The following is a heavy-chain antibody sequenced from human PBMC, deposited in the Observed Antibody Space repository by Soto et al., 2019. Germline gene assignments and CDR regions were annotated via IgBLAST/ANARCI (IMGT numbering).Heavy chain of an antibody. D-gene: IGHD3-22*01. CDR1: GGTFSSYA. CDR2: IIPIFGTA. J-gene: IGHJ4*02. CDR3: ARERLDYYDSSGSPFDY. Sequence: SVKVSCKASGGTFSSYAISWVRQAPGQGLEWMGGIIPIFGTANYAQKFQGRVTITADESTSTAYMELSSLRSEDTAVYYCARERLDYYDSSGSPFDYWGQGTLVTVSS. V-gene: IGHV1-69*13.